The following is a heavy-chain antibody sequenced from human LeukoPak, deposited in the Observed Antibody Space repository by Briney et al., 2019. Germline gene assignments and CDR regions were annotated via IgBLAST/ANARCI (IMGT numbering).Heavy chain of an antibody. CDR1: GFTFSDYW. Sequence: AGGSLRLSCAASGFTFSDYWIHWVRQAPGKGLVWVSRINTDGSITNYADSVKGRFTISRDISKNTLHLQMNNLSVDDTAVYYCARVRDVYNHVFENWGQGTLVTVS. D-gene: IGHD5-24*01. V-gene: IGHV3-74*01. CDR2: INTDGSIT. J-gene: IGHJ4*02. CDR3: ARVRDVYNHVFEN.